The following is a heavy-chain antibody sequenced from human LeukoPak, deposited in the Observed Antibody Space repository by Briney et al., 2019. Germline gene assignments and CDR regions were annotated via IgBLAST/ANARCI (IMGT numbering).Heavy chain of an antibody. CDR3: ARSPARLDMILAPNAFDL. CDR2: ISNDGDSK. J-gene: IGHJ3*01. D-gene: IGHD2-2*03. V-gene: IGHV3-30*14. Sequence: GGSLRLSCAASGFTFSSYPMHWVRQAPGKGPEWVAIISNDGDSKDYADSVKGRFTISRDNSRNTLFLQVNSLRPEDTAVYHCARSPARLDMILAPNAFDLWGHGTLVAVSS. CDR1: GFTFSSYP.